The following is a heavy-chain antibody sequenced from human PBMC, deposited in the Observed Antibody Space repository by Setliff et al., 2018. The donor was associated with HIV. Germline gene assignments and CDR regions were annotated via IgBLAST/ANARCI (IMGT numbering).Heavy chain of an antibody. J-gene: IGHJ4*02. CDR1: GYTFTSYD. CDR2: MMPSSGNT. D-gene: IGHD3-22*01. CDR3: ARNYYDRSGHHPDY. Sequence: GASVKVSCKASGYTFTSYDINWVRQATGQGLEWMGWMMPSSGNTGYAQKFQGRLTMTRNTSISTAYMELSGLISEDAAVYYCARNYYDRSGHHPDYWGQGTLVTVSS. V-gene: IGHV1-8*02.